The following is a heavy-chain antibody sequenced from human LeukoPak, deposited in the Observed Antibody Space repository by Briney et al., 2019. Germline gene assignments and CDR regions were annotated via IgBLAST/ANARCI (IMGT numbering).Heavy chain of an antibody. V-gene: IGHV3-48*03. CDR3: AKDLSSSTYWYFDL. Sequence: PGGSLRLSCAASGFTFSSYEMNWVRQAPGKGLEWVSYISSSGSTIYYADSVKGRFTISRDNAKNSLYLQMNSLRAEDTAVYYCAKDLSSSTYWYFDLWGRGTLVTVSS. CDR1: GFTFSSYE. CDR2: ISSSGSTI. J-gene: IGHJ2*01. D-gene: IGHD5/OR15-5a*01.